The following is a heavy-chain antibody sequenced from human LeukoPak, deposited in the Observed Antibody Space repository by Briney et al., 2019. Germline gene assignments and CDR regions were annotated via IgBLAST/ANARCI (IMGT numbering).Heavy chain of an antibody. J-gene: IGHJ4*02. CDR3: ARSSVTSASQVIDY. Sequence: SETLSLTCVVSGYSISGGYYWGWIRPPPGKGLEWIGSMYHSGSTYYNPSLKSRVTISVDTSKNQFSLKLSSVTAADTAVYYCARSSVTSASQVIDYWGPGTLVTVSS. D-gene: IGHD2-21*02. V-gene: IGHV4-38-2*01. CDR2: MYHSGST. CDR1: GYSISGGYY.